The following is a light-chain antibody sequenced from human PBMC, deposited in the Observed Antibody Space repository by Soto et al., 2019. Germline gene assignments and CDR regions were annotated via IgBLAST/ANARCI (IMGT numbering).Light chain of an antibody. CDR2: GAS. Sequence: DIQMTQSPSSLSASVGDRVTITCRASHDTSNSVAWFQQKPGMAPKSLIYGASSLQRGVSSRFSGSVSGTHFTLTISSLQPEDFATYYYQQYSGFPYTFGQGTKLEIK. J-gene: IGKJ2*01. V-gene: IGKV1-16*01. CDR1: HDTSNS. CDR3: QQYSGFPYT.